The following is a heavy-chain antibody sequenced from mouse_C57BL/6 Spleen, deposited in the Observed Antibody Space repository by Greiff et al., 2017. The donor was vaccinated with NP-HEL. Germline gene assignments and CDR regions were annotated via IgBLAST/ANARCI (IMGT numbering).Heavy chain of an antibody. CDR2: IDPSDSET. CDR1: GYTFTSYW. V-gene: IGHV1-52*01. D-gene: IGHD4-1*02. J-gene: IGHJ2*01. CDR3: ASTGTYFDS. Sequence: QVQLKQPGAELVRPGSSVKLSCKASGYTFTSYWMHWVKQRPIQGLEWIGNIDPSDSETHYNQKFKDKATLTVDKSSSTASMQLSSLTSEDSAVYYCASTGTYFDSWGQGTTLTVSS.